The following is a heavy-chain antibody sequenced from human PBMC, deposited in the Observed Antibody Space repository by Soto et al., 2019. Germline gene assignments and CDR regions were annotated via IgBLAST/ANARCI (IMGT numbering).Heavy chain of an antibody. J-gene: IGHJ4*02. CDR3: VTPKAAAGTGSEYYFDY. V-gene: IGHV3-64D*06. D-gene: IGHD6-13*01. CDR2: ISSNGGST. CDR1: GFTFSSYA. Sequence: GGSLRLSCSASGFTFSSYAMHWVRQAPGKGLEYVSAISSNGGSTYYADSVKGRFTISRDNSKNTLYLQMCSLRAEDTAVYYCVTPKAAAGTGSEYYFDYWGQGTLVTVSS.